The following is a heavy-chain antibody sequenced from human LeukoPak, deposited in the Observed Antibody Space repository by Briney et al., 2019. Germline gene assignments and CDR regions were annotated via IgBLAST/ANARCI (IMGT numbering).Heavy chain of an antibody. CDR2: IYSGGST. Sequence: GGSLRLSCAASGFTVSSNYMSWVRQAPGKGLEWVSVIYSGGSTYYADSVKGRFTIPRDNSKNTLYLQMNSLRAEDTAVYYCAGSGYDILTGYYRASPADYWGQGTLVTVSS. CDR1: GFTVSSNY. V-gene: IGHV3-66*01. D-gene: IGHD3-9*01. CDR3: AGSGYDILTGYYRASPADY. J-gene: IGHJ4*02.